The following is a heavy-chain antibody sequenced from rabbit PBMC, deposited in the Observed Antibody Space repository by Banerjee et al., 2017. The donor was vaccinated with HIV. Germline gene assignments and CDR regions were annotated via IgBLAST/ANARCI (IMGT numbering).Heavy chain of an antibody. CDR1: GIDFSSYG. D-gene: IGHD7-1*01. Sequence: ELAESGGGLVQSGESLKLSCKASGIDFSSYGFSWVRQAPVKGLEWIACIYAGNGGTTNYATWAKGRFTISKTSSTTVTLQMTSLTAADTATYFCARGANAAGYNSNLWGPGTLVTDS. J-gene: IGHJ4*01. CDR2: IYAGNGGTT. V-gene: IGHV1S45*01. CDR3: ARGANAAGYNSNL.